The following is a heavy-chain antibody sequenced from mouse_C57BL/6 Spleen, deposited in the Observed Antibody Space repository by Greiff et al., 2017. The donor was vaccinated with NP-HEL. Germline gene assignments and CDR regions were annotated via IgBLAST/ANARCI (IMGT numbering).Heavy chain of an antibody. Sequence: VQLQQSGPVLVKPGASVKMSCKASGYTFTDYYMNWVKQSHGKSLEWIGVINPYNGGTSYNQKFKGKATLTVDKSSSTAYMELNSLTSEDSAVYYCASAVAYAMDYWGQGTSVTVSS. CDR3: ASAVAYAMDY. CDR1: GYTFTDYY. D-gene: IGHD1-1*01. J-gene: IGHJ4*01. V-gene: IGHV1-19*01. CDR2: INPYNGGT.